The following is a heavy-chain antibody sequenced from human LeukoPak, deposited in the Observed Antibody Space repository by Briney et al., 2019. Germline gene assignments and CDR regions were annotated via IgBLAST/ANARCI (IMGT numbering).Heavy chain of an antibody. J-gene: IGHJ5*02. CDR3: AKDGDYYGSRRGPFNWFDP. D-gene: IGHD3-10*01. Sequence: GGSLRLSCAASGFTFSSYGMSWVRQAPGKGLEWVAFIRYDGSNKYYADSVKGRFTISRDNSKNTLYLQMNSLRAEDTAVYYCAKDGDYYGSRRGPFNWFDPWGQGTLVTVSS. CDR1: GFTFSSYG. V-gene: IGHV3-30*02. CDR2: IRYDGSNK.